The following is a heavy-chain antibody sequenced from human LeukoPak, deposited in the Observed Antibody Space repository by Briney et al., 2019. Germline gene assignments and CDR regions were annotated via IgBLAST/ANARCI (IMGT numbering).Heavy chain of an antibody. D-gene: IGHD1-26*01. CDR1: GYTFTSYG. CDR3: ARDAVALNSGTRDAFDI. V-gene: IGHV1-18*01. Sequence: GASVKVSCKASGYTFTSYGISWVRQAPGQGLEWMGWISAYNGNTNYAQKLQGRVTMTTDTSTSTAYMELRSLRSDDTAVYYCARDAVALNSGTRDAFDIWGQGTMVTVSS. J-gene: IGHJ3*02. CDR2: ISAYNGNT.